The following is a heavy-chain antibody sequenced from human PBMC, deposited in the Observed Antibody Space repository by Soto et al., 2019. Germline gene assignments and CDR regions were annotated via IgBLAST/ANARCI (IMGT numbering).Heavy chain of an antibody. CDR2: IKQDGSEK. Sequence: GGSLRLSCAASGFTFSSYWMSWVRQAPGKGLEWVANIKQDGSEKYYVDSVKGRFTISRDNAKNSLYLQMNSLRAEDTAVYYCARDARNYDFWSGYPSDYYYGMDVWGQGTTVTVSS. D-gene: IGHD3-3*01. J-gene: IGHJ6*02. CDR3: ARDARNYDFWSGYPSDYYYGMDV. CDR1: GFTFSSYW. V-gene: IGHV3-7*05.